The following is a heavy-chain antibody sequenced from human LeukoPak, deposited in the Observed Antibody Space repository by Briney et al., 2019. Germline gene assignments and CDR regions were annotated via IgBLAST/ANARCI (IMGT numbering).Heavy chain of an antibody. V-gene: IGHV4-59*08. CDR3: ARLNGYNSAFDL. CDR2: IYFSGST. CDR1: GFTFSSYS. D-gene: IGHD5-24*01. Sequence: GSLRLSCAASGFTFSSYSMNWVRQPPGKGLEWIGYIYFSGSTKYNPSLKSRVTMSVDTSKNQFSLKLSSVTAADTAVYYCARLNGYNSAFDLWGQGTMVTVSS. J-gene: IGHJ3*01.